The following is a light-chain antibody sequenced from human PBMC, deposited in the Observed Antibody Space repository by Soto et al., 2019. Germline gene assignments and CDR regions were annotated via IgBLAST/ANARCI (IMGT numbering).Light chain of an antibody. V-gene: IGKV3-20*01. CDR1: QSVSSNF. CDR3: HQYGSSPAT. Sequence: EIVLTQSPGTLSLSPGERATLSGRASQSVSSNFLAWYQQKPGQAPRLLIYGASSRATAIPDRFSGSGSGTDFTLTISRLEPEDFAVYYCHQYGSSPATFGQGTKVDIK. CDR2: GAS. J-gene: IGKJ1*01.